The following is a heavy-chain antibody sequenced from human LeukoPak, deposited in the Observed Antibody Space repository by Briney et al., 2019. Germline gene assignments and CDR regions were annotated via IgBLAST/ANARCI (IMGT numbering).Heavy chain of an antibody. J-gene: IGHJ4*02. Sequence: ASVKVSCKASGYTFTSYYMHWVRQAPGQGLEWMGIINPSGGSTSYAQKFQGRVTITADESTSTAYMELSSLRSEDTAVYYCARIAVAGPAYYFDYWGQGTLVTVSS. CDR2: INPSGGST. CDR3: ARIAVAGPAYYFDY. V-gene: IGHV1-46*01. CDR1: GYTFTSYY. D-gene: IGHD6-19*01.